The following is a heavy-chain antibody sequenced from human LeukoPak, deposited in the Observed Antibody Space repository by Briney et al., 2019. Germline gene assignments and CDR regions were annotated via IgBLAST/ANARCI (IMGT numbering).Heavy chain of an antibody. J-gene: IGHJ4*02. CDR1: GGSISSYY. Sequence: SETLSLTCTVSGGSISSYYWSWIRQPPGKGQEWIGYIYYSGSTNYNPSLKSRVTISVDTSKNQFSLKLSSVTAADTAVYYCARHSRLDKSSLSWADYWGQGTLVTVSS. D-gene: IGHD2-2*03. CDR3: ARHSRLDKSSLSWADY. CDR2: IYYSGST. V-gene: IGHV4-59*08.